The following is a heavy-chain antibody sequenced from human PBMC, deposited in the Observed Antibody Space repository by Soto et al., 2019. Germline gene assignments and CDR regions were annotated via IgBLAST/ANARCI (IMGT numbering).Heavy chain of an antibody. CDR2: ISAYNGNT. CDR3: ARVYRITMVRGELSEY. D-gene: IGHD3-10*01. CDR1: GYTFTSYG. Sequence: QVQLVQSGAEVKKPGASVKVSCKASGYTFTSYGISWVRQAPGQGLEWMGWISAYNGNTNYAQKLQGRVTMTTDTPTRTAYMELRSLRSDDTAVYYCARVYRITMVRGELSEYWGQGTLVTVSS. V-gene: IGHV1-18*01. J-gene: IGHJ4*02.